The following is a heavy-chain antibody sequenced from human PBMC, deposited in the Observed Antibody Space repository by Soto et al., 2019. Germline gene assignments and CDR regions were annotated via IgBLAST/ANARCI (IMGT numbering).Heavy chain of an antibody. D-gene: IGHD2-8*02. CDR2: INHSGSI. CDR1: GGSFSGYC. J-gene: IGHJ2*01. V-gene: IGHV4-34*01. Sequence: QVQLQQWGAGLLKPSETLSLTCAVYGGSFSGYCWSWIRQPPGKGLEWIGEINHSGSINYNPSLKSRVTISVDTSKNQFSLKLSSVTAADTAVYYCAREDLLVVFDLWGRGTLVTVSS. CDR3: AREDLLVVFDL.